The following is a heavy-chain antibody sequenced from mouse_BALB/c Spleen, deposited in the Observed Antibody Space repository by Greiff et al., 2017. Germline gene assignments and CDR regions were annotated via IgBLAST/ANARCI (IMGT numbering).Heavy chain of an antibody. Sequence: DQLQQSGAELVRPGTSVKISCKASGYTFTNYWLGWVKQRPGHGLEWIGDIYPGGGYTNYNEKFKGKATLTADTSSSTAYMQLSSLTSEDSAVYFCARSEWSYAMDYWGQGTSVTVSS. D-gene: IGHD1-1*02. J-gene: IGHJ4*01. CDR1: GYTFTNYW. V-gene: IGHV1-63*02. CDR3: ARSEWSYAMDY. CDR2: IYPGGGYT.